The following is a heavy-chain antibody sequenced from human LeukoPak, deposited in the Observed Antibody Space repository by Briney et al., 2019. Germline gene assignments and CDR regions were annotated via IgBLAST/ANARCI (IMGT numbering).Heavy chain of an antibody. CDR3: ARHQDYDFWSGYYDY. D-gene: IGHD3-3*01. CDR2: IYTSGST. J-gene: IGHJ4*02. Sequence: SETLSLTCTVSGGSISSYYWSWIRQPPGKGLEWIGYIYTSGSTNYNPSLKSRVTISVDTSKNQFSLKLSSVTAADTAVYYCARHQDYDFWSGYYDYCGQGTLVTVSS. CDR1: GGSISSYY. V-gene: IGHV4-4*09.